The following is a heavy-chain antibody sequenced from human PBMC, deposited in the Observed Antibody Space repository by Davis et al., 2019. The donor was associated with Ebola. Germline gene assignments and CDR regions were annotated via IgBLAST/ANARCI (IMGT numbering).Heavy chain of an antibody. V-gene: IGHV3-11*01. D-gene: IGHD3-10*01. J-gene: IGHJ4*02. CDR2: ISSSGSTI. CDR1: GFTFSDYY. Sequence: GESLKISCAASGFTFSDYYMSWIRQAPGKGLEWVSYISSSGSTIYYADSVKGRFTISRDNAKNSLYLQMNGLRAEDTAVYYCARVYGGRLLWFGAVDYWGQGTLVTVSS. CDR3: ARVYGGRLLWFGAVDY.